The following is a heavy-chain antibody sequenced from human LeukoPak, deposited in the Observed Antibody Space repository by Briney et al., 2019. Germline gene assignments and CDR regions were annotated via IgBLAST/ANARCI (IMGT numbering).Heavy chain of an antibody. CDR3: ARNVAGRQQLVHWFDP. D-gene: IGHD6-13*01. V-gene: IGHV3-30-3*01. CDR1: GFTFSSYW. J-gene: IGHJ5*02. CDR2: ISYDGSNK. Sequence: GGSLRLSCAASGFTFSSYWMSWVRQAPGKGLEWVAVISYDGSNKYYADSVKGRFTISRDNSKNTLYLQMNSLRAEDTAVYYCARNVAGRQQLVHWFDPWGQGTLVTVSS.